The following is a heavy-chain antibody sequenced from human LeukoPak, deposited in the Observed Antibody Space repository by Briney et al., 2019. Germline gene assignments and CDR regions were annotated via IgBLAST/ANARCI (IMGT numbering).Heavy chain of an antibody. V-gene: IGHV3-23*01. J-gene: IGHJ4*02. Sequence: GGSLRLSCAASGFTFNTYGMSWVRQAPGKGLEWVSSINNRGGSTYYADSVKGRFTISRDNSKNTLYLQMNSLRAEDTAVYYCARDTIGIVVVVAATYWGQGTLVTVSS. CDR3: ARDTIGIVVVVAATY. CDR2: INNRGGST. CDR1: GFTFNTYG. D-gene: IGHD2-15*01.